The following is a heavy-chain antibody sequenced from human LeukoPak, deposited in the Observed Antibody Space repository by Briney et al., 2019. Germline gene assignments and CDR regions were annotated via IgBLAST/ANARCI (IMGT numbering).Heavy chain of an antibody. V-gene: IGHV4-34*01. CDR2: INHSGST. J-gene: IGHJ4*02. CDR3: ARAWSSGWYRGNFDY. CDR1: GGSFSGYY. D-gene: IGHD6-19*01. Sequence: PSETLSLTCAVYGGSFSGYYWSWIRQPPGKGLEWIGEINHSGSTNYNPSLKSRVTISVDTSKNQFSLNLSSVTAADTAVYYCARAWSSGWYRGNFDYWGQGTLVTVSS.